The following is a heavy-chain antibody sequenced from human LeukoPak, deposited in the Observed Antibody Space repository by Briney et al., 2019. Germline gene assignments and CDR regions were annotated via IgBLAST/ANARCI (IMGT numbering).Heavy chain of an antibody. J-gene: IGHJ4*02. D-gene: IGHD2-2*01. CDR3: ARYCTSTTCILRGFDY. CDR1: GYSFTSGHY. Sequence: SETLSLTCPVSGYSFTSGHYWGWIRQPPGKGLEWIANIYHTGSAHYNPSLKSRVTISVDTSKNQFSLKLSSVTAADTAVYYCARYCTSTTCILRGFDYWGQGTLVTVSS. V-gene: IGHV4-38-2*01. CDR2: IYHTGSA.